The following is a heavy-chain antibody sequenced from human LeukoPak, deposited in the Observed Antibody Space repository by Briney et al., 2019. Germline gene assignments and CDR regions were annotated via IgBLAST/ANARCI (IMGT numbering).Heavy chain of an antibody. CDR2: IKRKTDGGTT. Sequence: GGSLRLSCAASGFTFSSYAMHWVRQAPGKGLEWVGRIKRKTDGGTTDYAAPVKGRFTISRDDSKSTLYLQMNSLKTEDTAVYYCTTGNWGPHWGQGTLVTVSS. D-gene: IGHD7-27*01. V-gene: IGHV3-15*07. CDR1: GFTFSSYA. CDR3: TTGNWGPH. J-gene: IGHJ4*02.